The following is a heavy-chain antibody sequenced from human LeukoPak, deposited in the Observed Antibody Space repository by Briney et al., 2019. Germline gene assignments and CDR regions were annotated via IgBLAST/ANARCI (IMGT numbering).Heavy chain of an antibody. D-gene: IGHD5-18*01. CDR1: GGSLSSSSAD. J-gene: IGHJ4*02. CDR3: VSPRGFSYGYFDY. CDR2: IYYSKNT. V-gene: IGHV4-39*01. Sequence: PSETLSLTFTVSGGSLSSSSADWGWIRQPPGKGLEWIGRIYYSKNTYYNPSLKSRVTISADTSKNQFSLTLGSVSATDTAVYYCVSPRGFSYGYFDYWGQGTLVTVSS.